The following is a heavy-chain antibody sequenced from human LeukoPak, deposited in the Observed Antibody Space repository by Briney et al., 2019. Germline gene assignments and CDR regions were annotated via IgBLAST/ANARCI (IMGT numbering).Heavy chain of an antibody. CDR3: ARGSGSNYYDY. D-gene: IGHD1-26*01. V-gene: IGHV4-38-2*02. CDR1: GYSISSGYY. J-gene: IGHJ4*02. Sequence: SETLSLTCTVSGYSISSGYYWGWIRPPPGKGLEWIGSIYHSGSTYYNPSLKSRVTMSVDTSKTQFSLNLASVTAADTAVYYCARGSGSNYYDYWGQGTLVTVSS. CDR2: IYHSGST.